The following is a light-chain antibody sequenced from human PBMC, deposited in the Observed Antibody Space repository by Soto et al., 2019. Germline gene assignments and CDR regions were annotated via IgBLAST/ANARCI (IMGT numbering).Light chain of an antibody. CDR2: DAS. CDR3: QQYGRSSWT. CDR1: QSVSSY. J-gene: IGKJ1*01. Sequence: EIVLTQSPATLSLSPGERATLSCRASQSVSSYLAWYQQKPGQAPRLLIYDASNRATGIPARFSGSGSGTDFTLTISRLEPEDSAVYYCQQYGRSSWTFGQGTKVDI. V-gene: IGKV3-11*01.